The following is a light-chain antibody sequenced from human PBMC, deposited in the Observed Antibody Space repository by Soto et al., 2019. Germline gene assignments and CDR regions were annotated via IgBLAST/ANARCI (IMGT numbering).Light chain of an antibody. J-gene: IGKJ1*01. V-gene: IGKV3-20*01. CDR2: GTS. CDR3: HQFQNSPWT. CDR1: QGVDNNY. Sequence: EIVLTQSPGTLSPSPGERGTLSCRASQGVDNNYLVWYQQKPGQAPRLLIFGTSSRATGIPDRFSGSGSGTHFTLTINRLEPEDVAVYYCHQFQNSPWTFGQGTKVDIK.